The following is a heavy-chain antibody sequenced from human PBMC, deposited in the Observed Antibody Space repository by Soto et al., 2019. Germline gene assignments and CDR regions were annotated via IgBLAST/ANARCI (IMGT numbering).Heavy chain of an antibody. CDR2: TFYRSKWYY. CDR1: GDSVSSTSAA. Sequence: SQTLSLTCAISGDSVSSTSAAWNWIRQSPSRGLEWLGRTFYRSKWYYDYAVSVKSRITINPDTSKDQFSLQLNSVTPEDTAVYYCSRRLKLGADYYGMDVWGQGTTVTVSS. CDR3: SRRLKLGADYYGMDV. V-gene: IGHV6-1*01. J-gene: IGHJ6*02. D-gene: IGHD1-26*01.